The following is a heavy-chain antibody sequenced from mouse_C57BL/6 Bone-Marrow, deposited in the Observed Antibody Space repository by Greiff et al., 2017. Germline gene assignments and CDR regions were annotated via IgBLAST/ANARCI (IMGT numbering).Heavy chain of an antibody. CDR3: ARCSNYSN. J-gene: IGHJ3*01. CDR2: IHPNSGST. CDR1: GYTFTSYW. D-gene: IGHD2-5*01. Sequence: QVQLKQSGPELVKPGASVKISCTASGYTFTSYWMHWVQQRPGQGLEWIGMIHPNSGSTNYNEKVKSKVTLTVDKYSSTAYMQLSSLTSEDAAVYDCARCSNYSNWGRGTLITVSA. V-gene: IGHV1-64*01.